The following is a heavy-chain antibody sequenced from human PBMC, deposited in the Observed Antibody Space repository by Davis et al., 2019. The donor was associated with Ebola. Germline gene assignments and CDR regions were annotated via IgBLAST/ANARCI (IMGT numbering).Heavy chain of an antibody. J-gene: IGHJ2*01. Sequence: GESLKISCAASAFSFNSYDLSWVRQAPGSALEWVSAISGRGDNTYYAHSVKDRFTISRDKSKNTLYLQMDSLRAEDTAIYYCAKLGDGSGYSSRYWYFDLWGRGTLVTVSS. CDR2: ISGRGDNT. V-gene: IGHV3-23*01. CDR3: AKLGDGSGYSSRYWYFDL. CDR1: AFSFNSYD. D-gene: IGHD3-22*01.